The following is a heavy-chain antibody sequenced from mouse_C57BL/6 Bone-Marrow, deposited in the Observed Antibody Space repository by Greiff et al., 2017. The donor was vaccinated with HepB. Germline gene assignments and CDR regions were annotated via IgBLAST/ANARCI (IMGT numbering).Heavy chain of an antibody. CDR3: ARSTYYYGSSYAMDY. CDR2: IDPSDSYT. V-gene: IGHV1-69*01. Sequence: VQLQQPGAELVMPGASVKLSCKASGYTFTSYWMHWVKQRPGQGLEWIGEIDPSDSYTNYNQKFKGKSTLTVDKSSSTAYMQLSSLTSEDSAVYYCARSTYYYGSSYAMDYWGQGTSVTVSS. J-gene: IGHJ4*01. CDR1: GYTFTSYW. D-gene: IGHD1-1*01.